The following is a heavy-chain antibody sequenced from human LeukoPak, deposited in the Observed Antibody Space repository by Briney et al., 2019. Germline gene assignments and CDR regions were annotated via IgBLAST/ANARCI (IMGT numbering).Heavy chain of an antibody. Sequence: SETLSLTCAVSVGSISSNTNYWGWIRQPPGKGLEWIGTIAYSGTTYYNPSLKSRVTIYVDTSKNQCSLKLTSVTAADTAVYYCAREGAVANFDYWGQGTLVTVSS. CDR3: AREGAVANFDY. CDR2: IAYSGTT. CDR1: VGSISSNTNY. J-gene: IGHJ4*02. D-gene: IGHD6-19*01. V-gene: IGHV4-39*02.